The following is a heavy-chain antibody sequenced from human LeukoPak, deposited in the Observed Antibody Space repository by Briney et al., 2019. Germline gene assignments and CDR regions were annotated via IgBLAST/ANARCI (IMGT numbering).Heavy chain of an antibody. D-gene: IGHD1/OR15-1a*01. CDR2: IYTSGST. CDR1: GGSISSGSYY. CDR3: GRDGGHPNKFDP. Sequence: TLSLTCTVSGGSISSGSYYWSWIRQPAGKGLEWIGRIYTSGSTNYNPSLKSRVTISVDTSKNQFSLKLSSVTAADTAVYYCGRDGGHPNKFDPWGQGTLVTVSS. V-gene: IGHV4-61*02. J-gene: IGHJ5*02.